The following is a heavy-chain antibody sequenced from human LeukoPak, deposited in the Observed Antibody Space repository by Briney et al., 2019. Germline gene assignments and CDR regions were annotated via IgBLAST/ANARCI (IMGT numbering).Heavy chain of an antibody. V-gene: IGHV1-18*04. CDR2: ISAYNGNK. CDR3: ARDNKLDYVWGSYPRFDP. Sequence: ASVKVSCKASGYTFTSYGIRWVRQAPGQGLEWMGWISAYNGNKNYAHKLQGRVTMTTDTSTNTAYMELRSLRSDDTDVYYCARDNKLDYVWGSYPRFDPWGQGTLVTVSS. CDR1: GYTFTSYG. J-gene: IGHJ5*02. D-gene: IGHD3-16*02.